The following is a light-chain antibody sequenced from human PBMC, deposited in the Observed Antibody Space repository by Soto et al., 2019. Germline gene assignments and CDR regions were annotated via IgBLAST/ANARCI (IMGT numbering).Light chain of an antibody. Sequence: EIVTTQSPATRSVSPGERATLSCRASQSVGSDLDWYQQNNGQAPRLVMYGASTRATGFPARLSGSGYGTDLTITISSMKYEDFEVYYCQQYNNWPWTFGQGTKVDIK. CDR3: QQYNNWPWT. V-gene: IGKV3-15*01. CDR1: QSVGSD. J-gene: IGKJ1*01. CDR2: GAS.